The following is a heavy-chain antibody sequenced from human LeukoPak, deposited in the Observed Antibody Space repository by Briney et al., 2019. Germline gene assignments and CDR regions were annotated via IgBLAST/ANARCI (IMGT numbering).Heavy chain of an antibody. V-gene: IGHV4-34*01. D-gene: IGHD3-10*01. CDR1: GGSFSGYY. Sequence: PSETLSLTCAVYGGSFSGYYWSWIRQPPGKGLEWIGEINHSGSTNYNPSLKSRVTISVDTSKNQFSLKLSSVTAADTAVYYCARHLGGMVAWGQGTLVTVSS. J-gene: IGHJ4*02. CDR2: INHSGST. CDR3: ARHLGGMVA.